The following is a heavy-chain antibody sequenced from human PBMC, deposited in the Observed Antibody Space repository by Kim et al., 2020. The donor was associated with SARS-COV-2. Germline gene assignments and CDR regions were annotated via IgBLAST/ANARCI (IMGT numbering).Heavy chain of an antibody. CDR2: INHSGST. CDR3: ARGPYRRTWIQLWRLDY. J-gene: IGHJ4*01. V-gene: IGHV4-34*01. Sequence: SETLSLTCAVYGGSFSGYYWSWIRQPPGKGLEWIGEINHSGSTNYNPSLKSRVTISVDTSKNQFSLKLSSVTAADTAVYYCARGPYRRTWIQLWRLDYWG. D-gene: IGHD5-18*01. CDR1: GGSFSGYY.